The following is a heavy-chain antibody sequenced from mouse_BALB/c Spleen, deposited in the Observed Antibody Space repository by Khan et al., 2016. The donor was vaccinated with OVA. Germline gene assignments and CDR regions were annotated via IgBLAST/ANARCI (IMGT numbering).Heavy chain of an antibody. D-gene: IGHD1-1*01. J-gene: IGHJ1*01. CDR3: ARDYGSLYWYFDV. CDR1: GISITTGNYR. V-gene: IGHV3-5*02. CDR2: IYYSGTI. Sequence: VQLQQSGPGLVKPSQTVSLTCTVTGISITTGNYRWSWIRQFPGNKLEWIGNIYYSGTITSNPSLTSRTTITRDTSKNRFFLEMNSLTAEDTATYYGARDYGSLYWYFDVWGAGTTVTVSS.